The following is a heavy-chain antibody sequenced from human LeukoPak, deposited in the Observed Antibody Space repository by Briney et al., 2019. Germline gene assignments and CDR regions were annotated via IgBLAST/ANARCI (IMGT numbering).Heavy chain of an antibody. CDR1: GGSFSGYY. CDR2: INHSGST. J-gene: IGHJ4*02. CDR3: ARSADFWSGTDY. D-gene: IGHD3-3*01. V-gene: IGHV4-34*01. Sequence: SENLSLTCADYGGSFSGYYWSWIRQPPGKGLEWIGEINHSGSTNYNPSLKSRVTISVDTSKNQFSLKLSSVTAADTAVYYCARSADFWSGTDYWGQGTLVTVSS.